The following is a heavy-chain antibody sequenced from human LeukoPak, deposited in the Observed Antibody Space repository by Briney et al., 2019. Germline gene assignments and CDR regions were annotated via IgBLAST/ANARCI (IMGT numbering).Heavy chain of an antibody. V-gene: IGHV3-7*01. Sequence: PGGSLGLSCVAPGLTFSNSWMTWVRQAPGKGLEWVGNIDQGGSHGNYVDSVKGRFTISRDNAKNSLYLQMDSLRAEDTAIYYCASTFPYCSAGSCALGGQGTLVTVSS. J-gene: IGHJ4*02. D-gene: IGHD2-15*01. CDR2: IDQGGSHG. CDR3: ASTFPYCSAGSCAL. CDR1: GLTFSNSW.